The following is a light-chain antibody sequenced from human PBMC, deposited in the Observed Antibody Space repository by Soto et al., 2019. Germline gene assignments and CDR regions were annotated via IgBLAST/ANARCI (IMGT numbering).Light chain of an antibody. Sequence: QSALTQPASVSGSPGQSITISCTGTSSDVGSYNLVSWYQQHPGKAPKLMIYEGSKRPSGVSNRFSGSKSGNTASLTISGLHAEHEADYYCCSYAGSSTVVFGGGTQLTVL. V-gene: IGLV2-23*01. CDR2: EGS. J-gene: IGLJ2*01. CDR3: CSYAGSSTVV. CDR1: SSDVGSYNL.